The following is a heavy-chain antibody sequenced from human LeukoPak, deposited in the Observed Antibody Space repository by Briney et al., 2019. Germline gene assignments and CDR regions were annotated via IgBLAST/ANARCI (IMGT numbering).Heavy chain of an antibody. Sequence: GGSLRLSCAASGCTFSDYYMSWIRQAPGKGLEWVSYISSSGSTVYYADSVKGRFTISRDNAKNSLYLQMNSLRAEDTAVYYCARDPYYDILTGYQYYYYYYGMDVWGQGTTVTVSS. J-gene: IGHJ6*02. D-gene: IGHD3-9*01. CDR2: ISSSGSTV. CDR1: GCTFSDYY. CDR3: ARDPYYDILTGYQYYYYYYGMDV. V-gene: IGHV3-11*01.